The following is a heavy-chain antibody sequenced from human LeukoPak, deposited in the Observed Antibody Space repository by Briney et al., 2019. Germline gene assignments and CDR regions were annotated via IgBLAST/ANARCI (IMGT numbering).Heavy chain of an antibody. CDR2: ISSSSSYI. CDR1: GFTFSSYS. CDR3: ARDDDGFGELLHHY. Sequence: GRSLRLSCAASGFTFSSYSMNWVRQAPGKGLEWVSSISSSSSYIYYADSVKGRFTISRDNAKNSLYLQMNSLRAEDTAVYYCARDDDGFGELLHHYWGQGTLVTVSS. V-gene: IGHV3-21*01. J-gene: IGHJ4*02. D-gene: IGHD3-10*01.